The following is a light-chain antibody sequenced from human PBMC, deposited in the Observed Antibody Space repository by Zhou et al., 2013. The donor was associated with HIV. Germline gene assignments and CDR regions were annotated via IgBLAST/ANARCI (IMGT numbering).Light chain of an antibody. J-gene: IGKJ1*01. CDR3: QQYGSSPWT. CDR1: QSVSNDY. CDR2: GAS. Sequence: EIVLTQSPGTLSLSPGERATLSCRASQSVSNDYLAWYQQKPGQAPRLLIYGASSRATGIPDRFRGSGSGTDFTLTISRLEPEDFAVYYCQQYGSSPWTFGQGTKVEI. V-gene: IGKV3-20*01.